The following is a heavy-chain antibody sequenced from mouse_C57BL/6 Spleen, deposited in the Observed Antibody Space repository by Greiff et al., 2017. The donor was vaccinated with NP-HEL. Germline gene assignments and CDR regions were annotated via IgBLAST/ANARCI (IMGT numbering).Heavy chain of an antibody. Sequence: EVKLMESGGGLVKPGGSLKLSCAASGFTFSDYGMHWVRQAPEKGLEWVAYISSGSSTIYYADTVKGRFTISRDNAKNTLFLQMTSLRSEDTAMYYCARGEPPMDYWGQGTSVTVSS. J-gene: IGHJ4*01. CDR1: GFTFSDYG. CDR2: ISSGSSTI. CDR3: ARGEPPMDY. V-gene: IGHV5-17*01.